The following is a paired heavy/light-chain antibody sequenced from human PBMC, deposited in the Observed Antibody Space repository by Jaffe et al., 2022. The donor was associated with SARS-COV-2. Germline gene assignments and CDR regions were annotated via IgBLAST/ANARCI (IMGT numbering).Light chain of an antibody. Sequence: QSALTQSASVSGSPGQSITISCTGTSRDVGGYNFVSWYQQHPGKAPKLMIYEVTNRPSGVSDRFSGSKSGNTASLTISGLQTEDEADYYCCSYTSSLSPLYVFGSGTKVTVL. J-gene: IGLJ1*01. CDR3: CSYTSSLSPLYV. V-gene: IGLV2-14*03. CDR1: SRDVGGYNF. CDR2: EVT.
Heavy chain of an antibody. CDR2: FYSSGDT. Sequence: QLQLQESGPRLVKPSETLSLTCTVSGGSINTRGYYWGWIRQSPGKGLEWLGSFYSSGDTFYQPSLGSRVTISADTSKNQFSLRLNSLTAADTAVYYCARKASFSFYMDVWGKGTTVIVSS. V-gene: IGHV4-39*01. J-gene: IGHJ6*03. CDR3: ARKASFSFYMDV. CDR1: GGSINTRGYY.